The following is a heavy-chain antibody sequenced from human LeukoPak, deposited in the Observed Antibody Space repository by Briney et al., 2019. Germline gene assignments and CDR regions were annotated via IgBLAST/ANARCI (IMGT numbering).Heavy chain of an antibody. J-gene: IGHJ4*02. CDR2: VAYDGYNK. Sequence: SLRLSCAASGVTFTSYSMHWVRQAPGKGLEWVAGVAYDGYNKFYADSMKGRFTISRDNSKNTLYLQMNGLTADDTAVYYCARGGQWELLARPLYYFDNWGQGTLVTVSS. CDR1: GVTFTSYS. D-gene: IGHD1-26*01. CDR3: ARGGQWELLARPLYYFDN. V-gene: IGHV3-30-3*01.